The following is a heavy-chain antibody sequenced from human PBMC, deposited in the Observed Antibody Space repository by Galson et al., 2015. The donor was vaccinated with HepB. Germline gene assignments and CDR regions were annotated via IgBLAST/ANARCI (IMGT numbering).Heavy chain of an antibody. CDR1: GGTFSSYA. Sequence: SVKVSCKASGGTFSSYAISWVRQAPGQGLEWMGGIIPIFGTANYAQKFQGRVTITADESTSTAYMELSSLRSEDTAVYYCASTADGTSGAFDIWGQGTMVTVSS. J-gene: IGHJ3*02. D-gene: IGHD6-13*01. CDR3: ASTADGTSGAFDI. CDR2: IIPIFGTA. V-gene: IGHV1-69*13.